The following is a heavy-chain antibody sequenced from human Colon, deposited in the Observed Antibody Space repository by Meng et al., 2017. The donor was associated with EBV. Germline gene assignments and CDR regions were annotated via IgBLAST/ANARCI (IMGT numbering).Heavy chain of an antibody. CDR2: IDDSGST. CDR1: GVSISSNIR. Sequence: QVQLQDSGPWLVKPSGTLSLTGGVSGVSISSNIRWTWVRQPPGKGLEWIGDIDDSGSTNYNPSLNSRISISLDKSKNHFSLKVNSVTAADTAVYYCARGKQDAWELLAYWGQGALVTVSS. J-gene: IGHJ4*02. V-gene: IGHV4-4*02. CDR3: ARGKQDAWELLAY. D-gene: IGHD1-26*01.